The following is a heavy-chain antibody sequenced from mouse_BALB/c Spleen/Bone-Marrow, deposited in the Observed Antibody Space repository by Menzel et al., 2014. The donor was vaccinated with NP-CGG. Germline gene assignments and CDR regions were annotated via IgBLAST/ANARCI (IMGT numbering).Heavy chain of an antibody. CDR2: IDPASDYT. CDR1: GFNIKDTY. V-gene: IGHV14-3*02. D-gene: IGHD4-1*01. CDR3: ATLTGTFDY. Sequence: LMESGAELVKPGASVKLSCTASGFNIKDTYMHWVKQRPEQGLEWIGRIDPASDYTQFDSKFQGKATITADTSSNTAYLQLSSLTSEDTAVYYCATLTGTFDYWGQGTTLTVSS. J-gene: IGHJ2*01.